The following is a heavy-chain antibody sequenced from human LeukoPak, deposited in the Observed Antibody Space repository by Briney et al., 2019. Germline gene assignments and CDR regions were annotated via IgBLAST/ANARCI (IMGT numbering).Heavy chain of an antibody. CDR1: GGSISSYY. V-gene: IGHV4-59*01. J-gene: IGHJ5*02. Sequence: SETLSLTCTVSGGSISSYYWSWIRQPPGKGLEWIGYIYYSGSTNYNPSLKSRVTTSVDTSKNQFSLKLSSVTAADTAVYYCARVSTANWFDPWGQGTLVTVSS. CDR2: IYYSGST. CDR3: ARVSTANWFDP. D-gene: IGHD3-16*02.